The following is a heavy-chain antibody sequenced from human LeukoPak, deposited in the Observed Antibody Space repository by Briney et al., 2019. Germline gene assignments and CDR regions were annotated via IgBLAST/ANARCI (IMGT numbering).Heavy chain of an antibody. CDR1: GFTFGTHT. CDR2: ISGSGDYI. CDR3: VRIPNNAGFPNWFDP. D-gene: IGHD2-8*01. Sequence: GGCLRLSCAASGFTFGTHTMNWVRQAPGKGLEWVSSISGSGDYIRYADSVEGRITVSRDNAKDSLYLQMSSLRVEDTAVYYCVRIPNNAGFPNWFDPWGQGTLVIVSS. V-gene: IGHV3-21*01. J-gene: IGHJ5*02.